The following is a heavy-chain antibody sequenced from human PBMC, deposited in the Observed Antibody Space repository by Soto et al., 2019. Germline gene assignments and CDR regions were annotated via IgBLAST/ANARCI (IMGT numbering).Heavy chain of an antibody. J-gene: IGHJ4*02. CDR3: ARDSYYGSGSPDY. V-gene: IGHV3-33*01. Sequence: GGSLSLSCAASGFTFSSYGMHWVRQAPGKGLEWVAVIWYDGSNKYYADSVKGRFTISRDNSKNTLYLQMNSLRAEDTAVYYCARDSYYGSGSPDYWGQGTLVTVSS. CDR1: GFTFSSYG. D-gene: IGHD3-10*01. CDR2: IWYDGSNK.